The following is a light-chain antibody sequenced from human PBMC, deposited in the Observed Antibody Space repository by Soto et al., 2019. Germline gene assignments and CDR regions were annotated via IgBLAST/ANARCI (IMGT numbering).Light chain of an antibody. CDR2: LGS. J-gene: IGKJ1*01. V-gene: IGKV2-28*01. CDR1: QSLLHSNGNIY. Sequence: DIVLTQSPLSLPVTPGAPASISCRSSQSLLHSNGNIYLDWYLQKTGQSPQLLIYLGSIRASGVPDRCSGSGSGTDFTLKITRVEAEDVGVYYCMQAIQAPRTVGLGTKVEIK. CDR3: MQAIQAPRT.